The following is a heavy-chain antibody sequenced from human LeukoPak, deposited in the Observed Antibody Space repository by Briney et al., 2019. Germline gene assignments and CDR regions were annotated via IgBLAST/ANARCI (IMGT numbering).Heavy chain of an antibody. CDR2: INPNSGGT. Sequence: ASVKVSCKASGYTFTGYYMHWVRQAPGQGLEWMGWINPNSGGTNYAQKFQGRVTMTRDTSISTAYMELSRLRSDDTAEYYWARDLELCYPVGYWGQGTLVTVSS. D-gene: IGHD3-16*01. CDR3: ARDLELCYPVGY. CDR1: GYTFTGYY. J-gene: IGHJ4*02. V-gene: IGHV1-2*02.